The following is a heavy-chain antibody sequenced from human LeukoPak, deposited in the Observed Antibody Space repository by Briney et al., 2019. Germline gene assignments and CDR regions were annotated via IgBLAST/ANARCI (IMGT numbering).Heavy chain of an antibody. D-gene: IGHD3-10*01. V-gene: IGHV1-24*01. CDR3: ATLAPHYYNSGKAFDY. Sequence: ASVKVSCKVSGYILTELSIHWVRQVPGKGLEWMGGFDPDDDETIYAQEFQGRVTVPEDTSIDTAYMELSNLRSEDTAVYYCATLAPHYYNSGKAFDYWGQGTLVTVSS. CDR1: GYILTELS. J-gene: IGHJ4*02. CDR2: FDPDDDET.